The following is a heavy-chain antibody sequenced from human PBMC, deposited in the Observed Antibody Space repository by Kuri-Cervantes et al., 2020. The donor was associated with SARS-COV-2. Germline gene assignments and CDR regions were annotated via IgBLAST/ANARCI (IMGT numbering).Heavy chain of an antibody. CDR3: AREGYYDSSGNYAATGMDV. Sequence: ESLKISCAVYGGSFSGYYWSWIRQPPGKGLEWIGEINHSGSTNYNPSLKSRVTISVDTSNNQFSLKLSSVTAADTAVYYCAREGYYDSSGNYAATGMDVWGKGTTVTVSS. J-gene: IGHJ6*03. V-gene: IGHV4-34*01. D-gene: IGHD3-22*01. CDR2: INHSGST. CDR1: GGSFSGYY.